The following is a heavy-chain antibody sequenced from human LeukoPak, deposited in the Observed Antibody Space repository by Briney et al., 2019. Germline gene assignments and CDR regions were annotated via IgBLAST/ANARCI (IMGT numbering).Heavy chain of an antibody. CDR2: ISGRGGST. CDR3: AKEPRWQSSSWYRGSYFDY. D-gene: IGHD6-13*01. Sequence: PGGAPRDSCAASGLTFSRDAMSWVCQAPGKGLEWVSAISGRGGSTYYADSVKGRFTISRDNSKNTVNLQMNSLRAEDTAVYYCAKEPRWQSSSWYRGSYFDYWGQGTLVTVSS. CDR1: GLTFSRDA. J-gene: IGHJ4*02. V-gene: IGHV3-23*01.